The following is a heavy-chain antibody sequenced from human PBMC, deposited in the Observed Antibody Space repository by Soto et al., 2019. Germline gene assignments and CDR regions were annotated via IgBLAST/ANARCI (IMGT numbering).Heavy chain of an antibody. CDR2: ISSSSTI. CDR3: ARYDSSGYYWPYYYYGMDL. J-gene: IGHJ6*02. V-gene: IGHV3-48*04. D-gene: IGHD3-22*01. Sequence: GSLRTLCAASGFTVSSHSMNWVRQAPGKGLEWVSYISSSSTIYYADSVKGRFTISRDNAKNSLYLQMNSLRAEDTAVYYCARYDSSGYYWPYYYYGMDLWGQGTTVTVSS. CDR1: GFTVSSHS.